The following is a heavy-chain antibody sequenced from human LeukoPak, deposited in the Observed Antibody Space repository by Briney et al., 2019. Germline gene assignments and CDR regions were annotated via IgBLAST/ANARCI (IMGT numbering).Heavy chain of an antibody. V-gene: IGHV1-58*02. Sequence: ASVKVCCKASGFTFTSSAMQWVRQARGQRLEWIGWIVVGSGNTNYAQKFQERVTITRDMSTSTAYMELSSLRSEDTAVYYCAAQVGGGIVVGYNNWFDPWGQGTLVTVSS. D-gene: IGHD2-2*01. CDR2: IVVGSGNT. J-gene: IGHJ5*02. CDR3: AAQVGGGIVVGYNNWFDP. CDR1: GFTFTSSA.